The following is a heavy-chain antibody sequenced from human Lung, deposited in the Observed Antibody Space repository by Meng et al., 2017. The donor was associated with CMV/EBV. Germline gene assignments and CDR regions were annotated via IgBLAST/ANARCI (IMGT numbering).Heavy chain of an antibody. D-gene: IGHD2-2*01. CDR3: ARDFSPVQLPPLFYFDY. Sequence: ASVKVSXKTSGFTFTGHYIHWVRQAPGQGLEWMGWINPNSGGTNYAQKLQGRVTMTRDTSVNTVYMDLSRLTSDDTAVYYCARDFSPVQLPPLFYFDYWGQGTLVTVSS. CDR2: INPNSGGT. V-gene: IGHV1-2*02. J-gene: IGHJ4*02. CDR1: GFTFTGHY.